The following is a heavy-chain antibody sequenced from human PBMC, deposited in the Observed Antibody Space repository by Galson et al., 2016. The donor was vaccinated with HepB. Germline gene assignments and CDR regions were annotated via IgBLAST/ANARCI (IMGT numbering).Heavy chain of an antibody. CDR1: GGTFTNYG. J-gene: IGHJ4*02. V-gene: IGHV1-69*01. CDR3: AGGDQSRHIAAPGLRIFDY. Sequence: SCKASGGTFTNYGFSWVQQAPGQGLQWIGGIIPIFGTPTYAQNFQGRVTITADESTSTAYMELTSLRSEDTAVYFCAGGDQSRHIAAPGLRIFDYWGPGTMVTVSS. CDR2: IIPIFGTP. D-gene: IGHD6-13*01.